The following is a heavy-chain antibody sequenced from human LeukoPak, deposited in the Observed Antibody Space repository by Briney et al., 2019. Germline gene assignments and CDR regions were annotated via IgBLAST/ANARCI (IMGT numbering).Heavy chain of an antibody. V-gene: IGHV1-46*01. CDR2: INPTGGSA. D-gene: IGHD2-2*01. CDR1: GYTFTSYY. Sequence: GASVKVSCKASGYTFTSYYMHWVRQAPGQGLEWMGIINPTGGSATYAEKFQGRVTMTRDTSTSTVYMELSSLRSEDTAVLYCARAASCSSTNCYPDYWGQGTLVTVSS. CDR3: ARAASCSSTNCYPDY. J-gene: IGHJ4*02.